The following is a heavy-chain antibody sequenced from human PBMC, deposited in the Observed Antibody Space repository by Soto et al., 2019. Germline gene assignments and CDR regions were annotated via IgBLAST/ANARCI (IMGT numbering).Heavy chain of an antibody. D-gene: IGHD2-2*01. CDR3: ARGYCTTTICDPWLDP. CDR1: GYAFTSYW. V-gene: IGHV5-51*01. Sequence: PGESLKISCTGSGYAFTSYWIAWVRQMPGKGLEWMGIIYPGDSDTRYSPSFQGQVTISADKSITTAYLQWSSLKASDTAMYYCARGYCTTTICDPWLDPCGQGTLVTVSS. J-gene: IGHJ5*02. CDR2: IYPGDSDT.